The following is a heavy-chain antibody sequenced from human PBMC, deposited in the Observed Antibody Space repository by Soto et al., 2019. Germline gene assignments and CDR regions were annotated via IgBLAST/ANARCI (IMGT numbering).Heavy chain of an antibody. Sequence: SVKVSCKASGGTFSSYAISWVRQAPGQGLEWMGGIIPIFGTANYAQKFQGRVTITADESTSTAYMELSGLRSEDTAVYYCARGYESSGTHGCYWGPGTMVPVYS. CDR2: IIPIFGTA. CDR3: ARGYESSGTHGCY. CDR1: GGTFSSYA. J-gene: IGHJ4*02. D-gene: IGHD3-22*01. V-gene: IGHV1-69*13.